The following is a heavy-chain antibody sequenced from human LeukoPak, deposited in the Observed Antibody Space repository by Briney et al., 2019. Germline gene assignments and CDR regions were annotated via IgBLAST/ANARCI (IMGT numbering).Heavy chain of an antibody. CDR1: GFTFSSYW. D-gene: IGHD6-13*01. J-gene: IGHJ3*02. Sequence: GGSLRLSCAASGFTFSSYWMSWVRQAPGKGLEWVANIKQDGSEKYYVDSVKGRSTISRDNAKNSLYLQMNSLRAEDTAVYYCARDRLIAAADAFDIWGQGTMVTVSS. CDR2: IKQDGSEK. CDR3: ARDRLIAAADAFDI. V-gene: IGHV3-7*01.